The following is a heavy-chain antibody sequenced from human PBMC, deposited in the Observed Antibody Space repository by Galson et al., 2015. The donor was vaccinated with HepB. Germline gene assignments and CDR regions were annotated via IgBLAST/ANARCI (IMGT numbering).Heavy chain of an antibody. Sequence: QSGAEVKKPGESLRISCKGSGYSFTSYWITWVRQMPGQVLEWMGRIDPSDSHTHYSPSFQGHVTISADKSISTAYLQWSSLKASDTAMYFCARQGYYDFWSGYPYWYFDLWGRGTLVTVSS. CDR1: GYSFTSYW. V-gene: IGHV5-10-1*01. CDR2: IDPSDSHT. D-gene: IGHD3-3*01. CDR3: ARQGYYDFWSGYPYWYFDL. J-gene: IGHJ2*01.